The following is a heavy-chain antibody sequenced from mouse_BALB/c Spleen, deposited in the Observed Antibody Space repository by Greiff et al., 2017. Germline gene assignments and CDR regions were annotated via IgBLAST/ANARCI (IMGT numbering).Heavy chain of an antibody. J-gene: IGHJ2*01. D-gene: IGHD1-3*01. CDR3: ARQEKSGYYFDY. CDR1: GFTFSSYA. V-gene: IGHV5-9-3*01. CDR2: ISSGGSYT. Sequence: EVKVVESGGGLVKPGGSLKLSCAASGFTFSSYAMSWVRQTPEKRLEWVATISSGGSYTYYPDSVKGRFTISRDNAKNTLYLQMSSLRSEDTAMYYCARQEKSGYYFDYWGQGTTLTVSS.